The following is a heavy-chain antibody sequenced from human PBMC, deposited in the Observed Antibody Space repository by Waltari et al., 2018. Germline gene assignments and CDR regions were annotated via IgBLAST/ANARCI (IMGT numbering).Heavy chain of an antibody. CDR3: AHRLAGSGDFDY. CDR1: GVSLSTRGVG. V-gene: IGHV2-5*02. D-gene: IGHD3-10*01. CDR2: IYWDDDK. Sequence: QITLRESGPTLVKPTQPLTLTCTVSGVSLSTRGVGVAWIRQPPGKALEWLALIYWDDDKYFSPSLKSRLTITKDTSTNQVVLTMINMDPVDTATYYCAHRLAGSGDFDYWGQGTLVTVSS. J-gene: IGHJ4*02.